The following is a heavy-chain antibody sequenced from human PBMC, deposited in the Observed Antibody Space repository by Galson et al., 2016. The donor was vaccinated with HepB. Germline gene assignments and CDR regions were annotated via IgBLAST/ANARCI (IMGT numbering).Heavy chain of an antibody. CDR2: ISVTSTYT. D-gene: IGHD2-21*02. J-gene: IGHJ4*02. CDR3: ARDRGSYCGGDCSYYYFDY. V-gene: IGHV3-11*06. Sequence: SLRLSCAASGFTFSDYYMSWIRQAPGKGLEWVSYISVTSTYTNYADSVKGRFTVSRDNAKNSLYLQMNTLRAEDTAIYYCARDRGSYCGGDCSYYYFDYWGQGTLVTVSS. CDR1: GFTFSDYY.